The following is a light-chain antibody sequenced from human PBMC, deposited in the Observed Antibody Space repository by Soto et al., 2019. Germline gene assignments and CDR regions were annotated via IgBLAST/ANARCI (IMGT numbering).Light chain of an antibody. V-gene: IGKV1-6*01. Sequence: AIQLTQSPSSLSASVGDRVTITCRASQSISSYLNWYQQKPGKAPKLLIYGASTLQSGVPSRFSGSGSGTDFTLTISSLQPEDFATYYCLEDYNYPAWTFGQGTKVDI. CDR2: GAS. CDR3: LEDYNYPAWT. CDR1: QSISSY. J-gene: IGKJ1*01.